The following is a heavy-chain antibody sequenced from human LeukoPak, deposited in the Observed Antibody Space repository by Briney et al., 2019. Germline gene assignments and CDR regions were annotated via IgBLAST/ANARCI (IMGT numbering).Heavy chain of an antibody. CDR3: ARWAESNDY. J-gene: IGHJ4*02. V-gene: IGHV3-7*05. Sequence: GGSLSLSCAASGFTFSSFWMTWVRQAPGKGLEWVANIKEDGSEKNYVDSVKGRFTISRDNAKDPLYLQMNRLRAEDTAVYYCARWAESNDYWGQGTLVTVSS. CDR2: IKEDGSEK. CDR1: GFTFSSFW.